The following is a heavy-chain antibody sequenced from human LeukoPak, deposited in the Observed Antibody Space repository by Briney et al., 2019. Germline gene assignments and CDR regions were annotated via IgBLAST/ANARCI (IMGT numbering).Heavy chain of an antibody. CDR2: ISFDGSNK. CDR1: GFTFRRYA. Sequence: PGRSLRLSCAASGFTFRRYAMHWVRQAPGKGLEWAAVISFDGSNKYYADSVKGRFNISRDNSRNTLYLEMNSLRDDDTAVYYCARGRYCSGGTCLLRFDYWGQGALVTVSS. D-gene: IGHD2-15*01. V-gene: IGHV3-30*01. CDR3: ARGRYCSGGTCLLRFDY. J-gene: IGHJ4*02.